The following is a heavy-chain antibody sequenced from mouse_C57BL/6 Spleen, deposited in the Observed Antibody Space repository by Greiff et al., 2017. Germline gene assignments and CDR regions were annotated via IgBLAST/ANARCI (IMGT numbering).Heavy chain of an antibody. Sequence: QVQLQQPGPELVKPGASVKLSCKASGYTFTSYWMHWVKQRPGQGLEWIGNINPSNGGTNYNEKFKSKATLTVDKSSSTAYMQLIILTSEDSAVYKCARSPYDYDGNWYFDVWGTGTTVTVSS. CDR1: GYTFTSYW. D-gene: IGHD2-4*01. CDR2: INPSNGGT. V-gene: IGHV1-53*01. J-gene: IGHJ1*03. CDR3: ARSPYDYDGNWYFDV.